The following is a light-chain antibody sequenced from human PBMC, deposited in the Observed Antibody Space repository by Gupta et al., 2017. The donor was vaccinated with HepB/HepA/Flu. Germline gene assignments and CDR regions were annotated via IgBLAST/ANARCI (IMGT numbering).Light chain of an antibody. CDR2: ESD. J-gene: IGLJ2*01. CDR1: SSNIGNNY. CDR3: GTWDTSLTAGV. Sequence: QSVLTQPPSVSAAPGQKVTISCSGSSSNIGNNYVSWYQQLPGTAPKLLIYESDKRPSGSPDLFSGSKSGTSATLAITGLQTGDEADYYCGTWDTSLTAGVFGGGTKLTVL. V-gene: IGLV1-51*02.